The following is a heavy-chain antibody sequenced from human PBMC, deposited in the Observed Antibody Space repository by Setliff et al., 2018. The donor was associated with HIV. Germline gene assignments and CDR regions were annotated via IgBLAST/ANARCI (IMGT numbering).Heavy chain of an antibody. J-gene: IGHJ6*03. Sequence: SETLSLTCTVPGGSISSYYWSWIRQPPGKGLGWIGYIYYSGSTNYNPSLKSRVTISVDTSKNQFSLKLSSVTAADTAVYYCARDRSSGRGYYYYYYMAVWGKGTTVTVSS. CDR2: IYYSGST. D-gene: IGHD6-19*01. CDR1: GGSISSYY. V-gene: IGHV4-59*01. CDR3: ARDRSSGRGYYYYYYMAV.